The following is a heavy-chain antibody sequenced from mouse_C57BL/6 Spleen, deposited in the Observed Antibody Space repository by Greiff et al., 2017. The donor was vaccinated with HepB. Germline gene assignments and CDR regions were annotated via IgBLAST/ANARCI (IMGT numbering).Heavy chain of an antibody. Sequence: EVQLQQSGPELVKPGASVKIPCKASGYTFTDYNMDWVKQSHGKSLEWIGDINPNNGGTIYNQKFKGKATLTVDKSSSTAYMELRSLTSEDTAVYYCARSLYDYDGAWFAYWGQGTLVTVSA. CDR1: GYTFTDYN. CDR3: ARSLYDYDGAWFAY. D-gene: IGHD2-4*01. J-gene: IGHJ3*01. V-gene: IGHV1-18*01. CDR2: INPNNGGT.